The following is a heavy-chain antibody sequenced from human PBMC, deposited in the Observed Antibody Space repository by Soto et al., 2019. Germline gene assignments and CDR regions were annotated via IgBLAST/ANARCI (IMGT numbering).Heavy chain of an antibody. CDR1: GYSFTSYW. CDR3: ATDYDILTGDPYYFDY. J-gene: IGHJ4*02. V-gene: IGHV5-10-1*01. D-gene: IGHD3-9*01. CDR2: IDPSDSYT. Sequence: LGESLKISCKGSGYSFTSYWISWVRQMPGKGLEWMGRIDPSDSYTNYSPSFQGHVTISADKSISTAYLQWSSLKASDTAMYYCATDYDILTGDPYYFDYWGQGTLVTVS.